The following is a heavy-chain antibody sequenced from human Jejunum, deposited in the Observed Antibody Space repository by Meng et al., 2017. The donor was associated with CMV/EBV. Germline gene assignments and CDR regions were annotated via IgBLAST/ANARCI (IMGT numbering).Heavy chain of an antibody. CDR2: INACNCNT. CDR3: ARTGCSSSSCYDY. J-gene: IGHJ4*02. V-gene: IGHV1-3*01. CDR1: GSSFTTYA. Sequence: QDSLVQSGAEGKKPGASVRVSCKAAGSSFTTYAMHWVRQAPGQRLEWMGWINACNCNTKYSEKFQSRVTITRDTAASTAYMELSSLRSEDTAVYYCARTGCSSSSCYDYWGQGTLVTVSS. D-gene: IGHD2-2*01.